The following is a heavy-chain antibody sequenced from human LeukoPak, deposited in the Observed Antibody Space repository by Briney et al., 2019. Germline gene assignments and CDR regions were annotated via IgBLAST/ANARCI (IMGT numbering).Heavy chain of an antibody. Sequence: GRSLRLSCAASGFTFSSYAMHWVRQAPGKGLEWVAVISYDGSNKYYADSVKGRFTISRDNSKNTLYLQMKSLRAEDTAVYYCARVDARAEDYYYYYMDVWGKGTTVTVSS. D-gene: IGHD3-10*01. CDR3: ARVDARAEDYYYYYMDV. CDR1: GFTFSSYA. V-gene: IGHV3-30-3*01. J-gene: IGHJ6*03. CDR2: ISYDGSNK.